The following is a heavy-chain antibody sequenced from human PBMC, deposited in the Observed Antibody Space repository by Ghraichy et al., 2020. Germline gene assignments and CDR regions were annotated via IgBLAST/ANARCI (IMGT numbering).Heavy chain of an antibody. V-gene: IGHV3-30*04. CDR2: ISYDGSNK. D-gene: IGHD6-13*01. CDR1: GFTFSSYA. CDR3: ASPIAAPEDYFDY. J-gene: IGHJ4*02. Sequence: GGSLRLSCAASGFTFSSYAMHWVRQAPGKGLEWVAVISYDGSNKYYADSVKGRFTISRDNSKNTLYLQMNSLRAEDTAVYYCASPIAAPEDYFDYWGQGTLVTVSS.